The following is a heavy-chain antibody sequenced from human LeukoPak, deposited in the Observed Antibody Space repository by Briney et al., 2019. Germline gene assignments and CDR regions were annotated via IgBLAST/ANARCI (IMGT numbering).Heavy chain of an antibody. V-gene: IGHV1-8*01. D-gene: IGHD6-13*01. CDR1: GHTFTSYD. J-gene: IGHJ4*02. Sequence: ASVKVSCKASGHTFTSYDINWVRQATGQGLEWMGWMNPDSGNTGYARKFQGRVTMTRNPSISTAYMELSSLTSEDTAVYYCARRIAAAGVGIVYWGQGTLVTVAS. CDR2: MNPDSGNT. CDR3: ARRIAAAGVGIVY.